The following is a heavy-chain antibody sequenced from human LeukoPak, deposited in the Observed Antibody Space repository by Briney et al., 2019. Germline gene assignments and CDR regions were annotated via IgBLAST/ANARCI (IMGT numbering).Heavy chain of an antibody. CDR2: IYHGGNI. Sequence: SETLSLTCTVSGASISGYFWSWIWQPPGEGLEWIGNIYHGGNIKYNPFLKSRVTISVDPSKNQLFLRLNSVTTTDTAVYYCAREGEARPNWFDPWGQGTLVTVSS. CDR3: AREGEARPNWFDP. J-gene: IGHJ5*02. V-gene: IGHV4-59*01. CDR1: GASISGYF. D-gene: IGHD6-6*01.